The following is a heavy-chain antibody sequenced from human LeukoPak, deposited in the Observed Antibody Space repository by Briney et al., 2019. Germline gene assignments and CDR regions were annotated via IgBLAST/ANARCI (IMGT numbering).Heavy chain of an antibody. J-gene: IGHJ4*02. CDR2: INHSGST. D-gene: IGHD6-6*01. V-gene: IGHV4-34*01. CDR3: AIHLSSRFDY. Sequence: SETLSLTCAVYGGSFSGHYWSWIRQPPGKGLEWIGEINHSGSTNYNPSLESRVTISVDTSKNHFSLKLSSVTAADTAVYYCAIHLSSRFDYWGQGTLVTVSS. CDR1: GGSFSGHY.